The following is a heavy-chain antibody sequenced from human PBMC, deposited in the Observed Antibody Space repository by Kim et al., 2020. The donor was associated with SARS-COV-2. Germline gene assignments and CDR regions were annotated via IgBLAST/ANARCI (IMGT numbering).Heavy chain of an antibody. D-gene: IGHD3-16*01. Sequence: GESLKISCKGSGYSFTSYWIGWVRQMPGKGLEWMGIIYPGDSDTRYSPSFQGQVTISADKSISTAYLQWSSLKASDTAMYYCARFLRPLSPADAFDIWGQGTMVTVSS. CDR3: ARFLRPLSPADAFDI. J-gene: IGHJ3*02. V-gene: IGHV5-51*01. CDR1: GYSFTSYW. CDR2: IYPGDSDT.